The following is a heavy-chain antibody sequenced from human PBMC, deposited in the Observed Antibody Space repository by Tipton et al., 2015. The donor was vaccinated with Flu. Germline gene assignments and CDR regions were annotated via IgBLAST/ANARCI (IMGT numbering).Heavy chain of an antibody. V-gene: IGHV4-4*07. CDR3: ARVGTYSDILTGYLNDAFDI. CDR2: IYTSGST. D-gene: IGHD3-9*01. J-gene: IGHJ3*02. CDR1: GGSISSYY. Sequence: LRLSCTVSGGSISSYYWSWIRQPAGKGLEWIGRIYTSGSTNYNPSLKSRVTMSVDTSKNQFSLKLSSVTAADTAVYYCARVGTYSDILTGYLNDAFDIWGQGTMVTVSS.